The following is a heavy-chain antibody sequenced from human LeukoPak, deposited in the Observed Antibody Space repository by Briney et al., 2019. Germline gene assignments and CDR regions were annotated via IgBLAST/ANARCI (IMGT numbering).Heavy chain of an antibody. CDR3: ATDVGGTRAFDI. Sequence: ASVKVSCKVTGYTLTELSMHWVRQAPGKGLEGMGGFDPEDGETIYAQKFQGRLTMTEDTPTDTAYMELSSLRSEDMAVYYCATDVGGTRAFDIWGQGTMVTVSS. V-gene: IGHV1-24*01. J-gene: IGHJ3*02. CDR2: FDPEDGET. D-gene: IGHD1-26*01. CDR1: GYTLTELS.